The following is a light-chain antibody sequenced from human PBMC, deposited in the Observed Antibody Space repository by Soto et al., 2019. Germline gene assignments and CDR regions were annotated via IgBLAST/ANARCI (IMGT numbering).Light chain of an antibody. CDR3: QSFDSSLGGSVV. Sequence: QSALTQPPSVSGAPGQRVTISCSGSSSNIGAGYDVHWYQQLPGTAPKLLIYGDSTRPSGVPDRFSDSKSGTSASLAITGLQAEDEADYYCQSFDSSLGGSVVFGGGTKVTVL. CDR2: GDS. CDR1: SSNIGAGYD. V-gene: IGLV1-40*01. J-gene: IGLJ2*01.